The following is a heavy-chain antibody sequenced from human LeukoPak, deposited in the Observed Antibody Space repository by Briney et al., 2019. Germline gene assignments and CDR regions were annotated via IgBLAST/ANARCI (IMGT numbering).Heavy chain of an antibody. CDR3: ARHFTYYYDSSGYPRDAFDI. V-gene: IGHV4-59*08. CDR2: MYYSGST. Sequence: SETLSLTCTVSGGSMSGYYWSWIRRSPDEGLVWIGYMYYSGSTNYNPSLKSRVTISIDMSKNQFSLTLSSVTAADAALYYCARHFTYYYDSSGYPRDAFDIWGQGTMVTVSS. J-gene: IGHJ3*02. CDR1: GGSMSGYY. D-gene: IGHD3-22*01.